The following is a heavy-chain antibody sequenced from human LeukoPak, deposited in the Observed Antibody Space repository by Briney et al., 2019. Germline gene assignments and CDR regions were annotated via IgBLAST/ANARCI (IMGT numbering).Heavy chain of an antibody. D-gene: IGHD4-17*01. J-gene: IGHJ4*02. V-gene: IGHV3-30*02. CDR3: AKDPLTTVTLGYFDY. CDR1: GFTFSSYG. Sequence: PRGSLRLSCAASGFTFSSYGMHWVRQAPGKRLEWVAFIRYDGSNKYYADSVKGRFTISSDNSKNTLYLQMNSLRAEDTAVYYCAKDPLTTVTLGYFDYWGQGTLVTVSS. CDR2: IRYDGSNK.